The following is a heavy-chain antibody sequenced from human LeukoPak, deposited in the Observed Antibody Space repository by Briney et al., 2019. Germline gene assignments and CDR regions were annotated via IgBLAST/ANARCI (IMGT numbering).Heavy chain of an antibody. CDR1: GFTFSSYG. D-gene: IGHD4-17*01. CDR3: AREYGSGYGDYPYYFDY. V-gene: IGHV3-23*01. CDR2: ISGSGGST. Sequence: PGGSLRLSCAASGFTFSSYGMSWVRQAPGKGLEWVSAISGSGGSTYYADSVKGRFTISRDNAKNSLYLQMNSLRAEDTAVYYCAREYGSGYGDYPYYFDYWGQGTLVTVSS. J-gene: IGHJ4*02.